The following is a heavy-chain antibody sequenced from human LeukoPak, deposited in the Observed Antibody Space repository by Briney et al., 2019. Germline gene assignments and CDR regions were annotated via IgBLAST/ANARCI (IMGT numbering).Heavy chain of an antibody. CDR2: INPNSGGT. CDR1: GYTFTGYY. J-gene: IGHJ4*02. V-gene: IGHV1-2*02. Sequence: ASVKVSCKASGYTFTGYYMHCVRQAPGQGLEWMGWINPNSGGTNYAQKFQGRVTMTRDTSISTAYMELSRLRSDDTAVYYCARAWLSSSSKIVYWGQGTLVTVSS. CDR3: ARAWLSSSSKIVY. D-gene: IGHD6-6*01.